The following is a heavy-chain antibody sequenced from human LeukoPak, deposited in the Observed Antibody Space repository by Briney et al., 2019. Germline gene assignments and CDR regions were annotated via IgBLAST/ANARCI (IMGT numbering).Heavy chain of an antibody. CDR3: ARVNYYDSSGYYYPEY. V-gene: IGHV4-61*01. CDR2: IYYSGST. D-gene: IGHD3-22*01. CDR1: GGSISSSYY. Sequence: PSETLSLTCAVSGGSISSSYYWSWIRQPPGKGLEWIGYIYYSGSTNYNPSLKSRVTISVDTSKNQFSLKLSSVTAADTAVYYCARVNYYDSSGYYYPEYWGQGTLVTVSS. J-gene: IGHJ4*02.